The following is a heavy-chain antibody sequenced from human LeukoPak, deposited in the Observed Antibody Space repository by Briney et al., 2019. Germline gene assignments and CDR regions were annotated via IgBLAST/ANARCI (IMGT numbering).Heavy chain of an antibody. Sequence: GGSLRLSCAASGFTFSSYAMSWVRQAPGKGLEWVSAISGSGGSTYHADSVKGRFTISRDNSKNTLYLQMNSLRAEDTAVYYCAKDGYAMVSFFDYWGQGTLVSVSS. CDR2: ISGSGGST. D-gene: IGHD4/OR15-4a*01. CDR1: GFTFSSYA. V-gene: IGHV3-23*01. CDR3: AKDGYAMVSFFDY. J-gene: IGHJ4*02.